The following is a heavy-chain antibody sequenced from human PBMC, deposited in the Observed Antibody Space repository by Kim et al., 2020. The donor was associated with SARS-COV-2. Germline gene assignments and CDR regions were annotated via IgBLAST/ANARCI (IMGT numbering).Heavy chain of an antibody. V-gene: IGHV4-59*08. J-gene: IGHJ4*02. CDR2: IYYSGRT. CDR3: ARHGSGGYGRVDY. CDR1: GGSISSYY. Sequence: SETLSLTCTVSGGSISSYYWSWIRQPPGKGLEWIGYIYYSGRTNYNPSLKSRVTMSVDTSKNRFSLKLSSVTAADTAVYYCARHGSGGYGRVDYWGQGT. D-gene: IGHD3-10*01.